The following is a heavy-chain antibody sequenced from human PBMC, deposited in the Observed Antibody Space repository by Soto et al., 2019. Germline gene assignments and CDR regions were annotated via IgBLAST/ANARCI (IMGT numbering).Heavy chain of an antibody. D-gene: IGHD1-26*01. J-gene: IGHJ4*01. V-gene: IGHV6-1*01. CDR2: TYYRSKWYY. Sequence: PSETLSLTCAIPGDSVSSNSAGWSWVRQSPSRGLEWLGRTYYRSKWYYEYAVSVRGRITINPDTSKNQYSLRLNSVTPEDTAVYFCARGEQYSGRIFDYWGQGTLVTVSS. CDR1: GDSVSSNSAG. CDR3: ARGEQYSGRIFDY.